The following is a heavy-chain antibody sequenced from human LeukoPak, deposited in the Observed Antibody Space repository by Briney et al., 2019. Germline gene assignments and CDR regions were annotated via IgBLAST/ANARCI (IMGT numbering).Heavy chain of an antibody. CDR1: AFTFTSYA. Sequence: GGSLRLSSASTAFTFTSYAMHWVPEAPGKGLERVAVISYDGSNKYYADSVKGRFTISRDNSKNTLYLQMNSLRAEDTAVYYCARDSSPYYYGSGSHDYWGQGTLVTVSS. D-gene: IGHD3-10*01. CDR2: ISYDGSNK. V-gene: IGHV3-30*04. CDR3: ARDSSPYYYGSGSHDY. J-gene: IGHJ4*02.